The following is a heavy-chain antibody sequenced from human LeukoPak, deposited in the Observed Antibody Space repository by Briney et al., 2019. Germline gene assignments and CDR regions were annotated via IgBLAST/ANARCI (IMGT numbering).Heavy chain of an antibody. CDR1: GGSFSGYY. CDR2: VNHRGST. V-gene: IGHV4-34*01. D-gene: IGHD3-3*01. Sequence: PSETLSLTCAVYGGSFSGYYWSWIRQPPGEGLEWIGEVNHRGSTNYNPSLKSRVPISVDTSKHQFSLKLSSVTAADTAVYYCARGQGAEYYDFWSGYYTGAFDIWGQGTMVTVSS. CDR3: ARGQGAEYYDFWSGYYTGAFDI. J-gene: IGHJ3*02.